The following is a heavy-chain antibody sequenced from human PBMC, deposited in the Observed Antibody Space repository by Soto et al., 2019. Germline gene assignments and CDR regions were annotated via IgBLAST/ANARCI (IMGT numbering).Heavy chain of an antibody. CDR3: AKRSPYSSGWYSPIFDY. CDR1: GFSFSDYA. D-gene: IGHD6-13*01. J-gene: IGHJ4*02. V-gene: IGHV3-23*01. Sequence: GGSMRLSCVASGFSFSDYAMSWVRQAPGKGLEWVSVISESGGSTHYADSVRCRFTVSRDNSKNSLSLRMNSLRDEDTAVYFCAKRSPYSSGWYSPIFDYWGQGALVTVSS. CDR2: ISESGGST.